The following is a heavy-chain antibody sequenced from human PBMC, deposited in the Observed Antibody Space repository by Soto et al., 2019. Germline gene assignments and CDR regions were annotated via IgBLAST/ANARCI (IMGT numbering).Heavy chain of an antibody. CDR2: ISAYNGNT. Sequence: GASVKVSCKASGYTLTSYGISWVRQAPGQGLEWMGWISAYNGNTNYAQKLQGRVTMTTDTSTSTAYMELRSLRSDDTAVYYCARDLMYDSSGYYPYYFDYWGQGTLVTVSS. CDR3: ARDLMYDSSGYYPYYFDY. J-gene: IGHJ4*02. CDR1: GYTLTSYG. V-gene: IGHV1-18*01. D-gene: IGHD3-22*01.